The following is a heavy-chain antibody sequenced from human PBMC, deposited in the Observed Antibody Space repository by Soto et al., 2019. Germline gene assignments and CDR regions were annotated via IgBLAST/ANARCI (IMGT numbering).Heavy chain of an antibody. CDR1: GGSISSGGYY. J-gene: IGHJ4*02. D-gene: IGHD4-17*01. Sequence: QVQLQESGPGLVKPSQTLSLTCTVSGGSISSGGYYLIWIRQHPGKGLEWIGYIYYSGSTYYNPSLKSRVTISVDTSKNQFSLKLSSVTAADTAVYYCARSPEATVTAFDYWGQGTLVTVSS. V-gene: IGHV4-31*03. CDR3: ARSPEATVTAFDY. CDR2: IYYSGST.